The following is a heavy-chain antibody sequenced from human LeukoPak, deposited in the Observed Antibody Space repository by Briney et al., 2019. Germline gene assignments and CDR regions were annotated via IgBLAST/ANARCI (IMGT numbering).Heavy chain of an antibody. D-gene: IGHD3-10*01. CDR1: GFTFSSYA. Sequence: PWRSLRLSCAASGFTFSSYAMHWVRQAPGKGLEWVAVISYDGSNKYYADSVKGRFTISRDNSKNTLYLQMISLRAEDTAVYYCARESRPSGYYYYGMDVWGQGTTVTVSS. CDR3: ARESRPSGYYYYGMDV. J-gene: IGHJ6*02. V-gene: IGHV3-30-3*01. CDR2: ISYDGSNK.